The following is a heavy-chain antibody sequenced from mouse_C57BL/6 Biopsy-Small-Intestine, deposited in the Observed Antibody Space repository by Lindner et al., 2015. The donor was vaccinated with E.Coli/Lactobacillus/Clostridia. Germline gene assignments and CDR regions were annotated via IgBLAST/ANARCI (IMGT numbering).Heavy chain of an antibody. D-gene: IGHD4-1*01. J-gene: IGHJ2*01. V-gene: IGHV1-18*01. Sequence: VQLQESGAELVKPGASVKIPCKASGYTFTAFNMDWVKQSHGKSLEWIGDINPKNGGIIYNQKFKGKATLTVDKSSSTVYMELRSLTSEDSAVYFCTRRRLGRDYFDYWGQGATLTVSS. CDR3: TRRRLGRDYFDY. CDR2: INPKNGGI. CDR1: GYTFTAFN.